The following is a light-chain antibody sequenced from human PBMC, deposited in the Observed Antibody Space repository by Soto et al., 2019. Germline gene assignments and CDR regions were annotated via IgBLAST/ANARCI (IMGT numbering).Light chain of an antibody. V-gene: IGKV1-33*01. J-gene: IGKJ3*01. CDR2: DAS. CDR3: HQYDTVPYD. Sequence: DIQLTQSPSSLSASVGDSITITCHASHDINTYLHWYQQKLGKAPKLLIYDASNLETGVPSRFSGSRYGTEFTVTITSLQHEDIATYYCHQYDTVPYDFGPGTKVDL. CDR1: HDINTY.